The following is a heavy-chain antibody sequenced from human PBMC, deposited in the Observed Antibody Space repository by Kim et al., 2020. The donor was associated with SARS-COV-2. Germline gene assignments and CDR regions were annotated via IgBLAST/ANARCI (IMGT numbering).Heavy chain of an antibody. CDR3: ASLEGPGGDRTLEDAFDI. Sequence: SVKVSCKASGGTFSSYGISWVRQAPGQGLEWMGGIIPIFGTANYAQKFQGRVTITADESTSTAYMELSSLRSEDTAVYYCASLEGPGGDRTLEDAFDIWGQGTMVTVSS. V-gene: IGHV1-69*13. CDR2: IIPIFGTA. CDR1: GGTFSSYG. D-gene: IGHD2-21*02. J-gene: IGHJ3*02.